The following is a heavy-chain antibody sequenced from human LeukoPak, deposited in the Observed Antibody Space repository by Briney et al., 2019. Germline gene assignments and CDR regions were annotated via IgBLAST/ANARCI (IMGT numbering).Heavy chain of an antibody. CDR3: ARDRYSNGPLNWFDP. J-gene: IGHJ5*02. Sequence: PGRSLRLSCAASGFTFSSYGMHWVRQAPGKGLEWVAVIWYDGSNQYSADSVKGRFTISRDNSKNTLYLQMNSLRAEDTAIYYCARDRYSNGPLNWFDPWGQGTLVTVSS. CDR1: GFTFSSYG. CDR2: IWYDGSNQ. V-gene: IGHV3-33*01. D-gene: IGHD6-19*01.